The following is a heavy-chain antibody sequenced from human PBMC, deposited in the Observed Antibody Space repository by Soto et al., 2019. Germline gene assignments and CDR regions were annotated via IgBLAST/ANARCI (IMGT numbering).Heavy chain of an antibody. CDR3: AKVGDSRYKRPFFDY. V-gene: IGHV3-9*01. CDR1: GFTFDDYA. CDR2: ISWNSGSI. J-gene: IGHJ4*02. D-gene: IGHD5-12*01. Sequence: EVQLVESGGGLVQPGRSLRLSCAASGFTFDDYAMHWVRQAPGKGLEWVSGISWNSGSIGYADSVKGRFTISRDNAKKSLYLQMNSLRAEDTALYGCAKVGDSRYKRPFFDYWGQGTLVTVSS.